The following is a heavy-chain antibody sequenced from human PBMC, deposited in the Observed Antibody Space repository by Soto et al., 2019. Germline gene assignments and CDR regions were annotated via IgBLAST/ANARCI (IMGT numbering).Heavy chain of an antibody. Sequence: ASVKVSCKASGYTFTGYYMHWVRQAPGQGLEWMGWINPNSGGTNYAQKFQGRVTMTRDTSISSAYMELSRLRSDDTAVYYCAREQQGVSYYYYYYGMDVWGQGTTVIVS. CDR2: INPNSGGT. CDR1: GYTFTGYY. J-gene: IGHJ6*02. CDR3: AREQQGVSYYYYYYGMDV. D-gene: IGHD2-15*01. V-gene: IGHV1-2*02.